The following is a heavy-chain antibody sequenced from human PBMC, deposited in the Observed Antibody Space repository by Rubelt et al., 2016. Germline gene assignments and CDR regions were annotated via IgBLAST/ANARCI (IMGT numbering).Heavy chain of an antibody. D-gene: IGHD1-14*01. V-gene: IGHV3-11*06. J-gene: IGHJ4*02. CDR1: GFPFSDYY. Sequence: VQLVESGGVSVRRGGSVRLSCAASGFPFSDYYMTWFRQAPGRGLEYLSYISGSGGDTKYADSVKGRFIISSDNAKNSLYLQMNSLRVDDTAVYYCARPTREPTDWGQGTLVTVSS. CDR3: ARPTREPTD. CDR2: ISGSGGDT.